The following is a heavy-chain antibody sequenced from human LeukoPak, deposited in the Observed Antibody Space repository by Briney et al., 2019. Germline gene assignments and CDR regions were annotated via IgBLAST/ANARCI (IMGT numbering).Heavy chain of an antibody. CDR3: ARGSYYYDSSGYSNFDY. CDR1: GGTFSSYA. CDR2: IIPIFGTA. J-gene: IGHJ4*02. V-gene: IGHV1-69*05. D-gene: IGHD3-22*01. Sequence: ASVKVSCKASGGTFSSYAISWVRQAPGQGLEWLGGIIPIFGTANYAQKFQGRVTITTDESTSTAYMVLSSLRSEDTAVYYCARGSYYYDSSGYSNFDYWGQGTLVTVSS.